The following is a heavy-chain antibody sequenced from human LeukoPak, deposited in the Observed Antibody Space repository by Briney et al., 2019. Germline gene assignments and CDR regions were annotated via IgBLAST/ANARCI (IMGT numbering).Heavy chain of an antibody. CDR2: ISSSSSYI. V-gene: IGHV3-21*04. CDR1: GFTFSSYG. J-gene: IGHJ4*02. D-gene: IGHD3-22*01. Sequence: GGSLRLSCAASGFTFSSYGMHWVRQAPGKGLEWVSSISSSSSYIYYADSVKGRFTISRDNAKNSLYLQMNSLRAEDTAVYYCARDHGYYDSSGYWDYWGQGTLVTVSS. CDR3: ARDHGYYDSSGYWDY.